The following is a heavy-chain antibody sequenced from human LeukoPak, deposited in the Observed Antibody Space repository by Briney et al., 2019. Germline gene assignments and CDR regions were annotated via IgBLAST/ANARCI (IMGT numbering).Heavy chain of an antibody. CDR3: ARLPTGYPNWFDT. CDR2: IHYTGST. J-gene: IGHJ5*02. Sequence: SETLSLTCTVSGGSISSISSNNWAWIRQPPGKGLELIAAIHYTGSTYYNPSFMSRVTISVDTSKNQFSLKLNSLTATDTAVYYCARLPTGYPNWFDTWGQGILVTVSS. V-gene: IGHV4-39*01. CDR1: GGSISSISSNN. D-gene: IGHD5-18*01.